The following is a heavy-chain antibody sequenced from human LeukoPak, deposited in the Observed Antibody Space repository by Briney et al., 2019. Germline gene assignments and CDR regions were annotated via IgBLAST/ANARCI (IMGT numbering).Heavy chain of an antibody. Sequence: ASVKVSCKASGYTFTGYYMHWVRQAPGQGLEWMGWINPNSGGTNYAQKFQGRVTMTRDTSISTAYMELSRLRSDDTAVYYCARDLTPIVAAGTNYFDYWGQGTLVTVSS. CDR2: INPNSGGT. V-gene: IGHV1-2*02. CDR1: GYTFTGYY. J-gene: IGHJ4*02. CDR3: ARDLTPIVAAGTNYFDY. D-gene: IGHD6-13*01.